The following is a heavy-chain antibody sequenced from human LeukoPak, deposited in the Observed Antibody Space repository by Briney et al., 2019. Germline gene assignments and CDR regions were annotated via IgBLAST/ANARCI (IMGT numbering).Heavy chain of an antibody. D-gene: IGHD2-2*01. CDR3: ASGSYCSSTSCLPSDAFDI. Sequence: PGGSLRLSCAASGFTFSDYYMSWIRQAPGKGLEWVSYISSSGSTIYYADSVKGRFTISRDNAKNSLYLQMNSLRAEDTAVYYRASGSYCSSTSCLPSDAFDIWGQGTMVTVSS. V-gene: IGHV3-11*01. CDR2: ISSSGSTI. J-gene: IGHJ3*02. CDR1: GFTFSDYY.